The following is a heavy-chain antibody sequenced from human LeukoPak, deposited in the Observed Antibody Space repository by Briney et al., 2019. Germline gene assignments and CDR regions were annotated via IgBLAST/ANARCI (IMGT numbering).Heavy chain of an antibody. J-gene: IGHJ6*03. CDR3: ARDGFEQWLALSYYYYYMDV. Sequence: GGSLRLSCAASGFTFSSYWMSWVRQAPGKGLGWVANIKQDGSEKYYVDSGKGRFTISRDNAKNSLYLQMNSLRAEDTAVYYCARDGFEQWLALSYYYYYMDVWGKGTPVTVSS. CDR1: GFTFSSYW. V-gene: IGHV3-7*01. CDR2: IKQDGSEK. D-gene: IGHD6-19*01.